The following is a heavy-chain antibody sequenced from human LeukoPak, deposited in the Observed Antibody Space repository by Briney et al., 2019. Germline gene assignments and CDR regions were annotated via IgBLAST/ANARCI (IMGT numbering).Heavy chain of an antibody. D-gene: IGHD3-22*01. V-gene: IGHV5-10-1*04. CDR1: GYSFTSYW. CDR2: IDPSDSYT. J-gene: IGHJ4*02. Sequence: RLGESLKISCKGSGYSFTSYWISWVRQMPGKGLEWMGRIDPSDSYTNYSPSFQGQVAFSADKSVNTAYLQWSSLKASDSAMYYCARFEVNHEDSSSFYYFDHWGQGTLVTVSS. CDR3: ARFEVNHEDSSSFYYFDH.